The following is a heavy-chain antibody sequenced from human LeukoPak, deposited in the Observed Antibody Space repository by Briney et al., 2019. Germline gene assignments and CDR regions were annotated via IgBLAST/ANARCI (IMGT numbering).Heavy chain of an antibody. J-gene: IGHJ4*02. Sequence: SETLSLTFTVSGGSISSGGYYWSWIRQPPGKGLEWIGYIYHSGSTYYNPSLKSRVTISVDRSKNQFSLKLSSVTAADTAVYYCARDFMSSSSGGFDYWGQGTLVTVSS. CDR3: ARDFMSSSSGGFDY. CDR2: IYHSGST. V-gene: IGHV4-30-2*01. D-gene: IGHD6-6*01. CDR1: GGSISSGGYY.